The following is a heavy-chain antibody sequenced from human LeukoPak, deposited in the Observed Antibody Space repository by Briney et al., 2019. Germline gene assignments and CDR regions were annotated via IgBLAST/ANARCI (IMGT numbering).Heavy chain of an antibody. CDR3: AKWGDYDFLTGYYDPDY. Sequence: GGSLRLSCVASGFTFSNYAMSWVRQAPGKGLEWVSAITGSGGITYYADSVKGRFTISRDNSKNTLYLQMNSLRAEDTAVYYCAKWGDYDFLTGYYDPDYWGQGTLVTVSS. D-gene: IGHD3-9*01. J-gene: IGHJ4*02. CDR1: GFTFSNYA. V-gene: IGHV3-23*01. CDR2: ITGSGGIT.